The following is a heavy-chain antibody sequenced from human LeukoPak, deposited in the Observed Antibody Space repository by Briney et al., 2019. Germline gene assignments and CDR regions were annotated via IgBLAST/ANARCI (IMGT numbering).Heavy chain of an antibody. D-gene: IGHD3-10*01. V-gene: IGHV4-34*01. CDR2: INHSGST. J-gene: IGHJ6*03. CDR3: ARHKGFDYYGSGTYYMDV. Sequence: SETLSLTCAVYGGSFSGYYWSWIRQPPGKGLEWIGEINHSGSTNYNPSLKSRVTISVDTSKNQFSLKLSSVTAADTAVYYCARHKGFDYYGSGTYYMDVWGKGTTVTIPS. CDR1: GGSFSGYY.